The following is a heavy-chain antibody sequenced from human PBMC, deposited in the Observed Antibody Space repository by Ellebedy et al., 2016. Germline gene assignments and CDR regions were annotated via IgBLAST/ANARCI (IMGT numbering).Heavy chain of an antibody. CDR1: GFSLSNYW. J-gene: IGHJ4*02. CDR2: ISWNSGSI. V-gene: IGHV3-9*01. D-gene: IGHD4-23*01. Sequence: GGSLRLSXAGSGFSLSNYWMSWVRQAPGKGLEWVSSISWNSGSIAYGDSVKGRFTISRDNAKNSLYLQMNSLGAEDTAFYYCAKDRDRWSNFDYWGQGILVTVSS. CDR3: AKDRDRWSNFDY.